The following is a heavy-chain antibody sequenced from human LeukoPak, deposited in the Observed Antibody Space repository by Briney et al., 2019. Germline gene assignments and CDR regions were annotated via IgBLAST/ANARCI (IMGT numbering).Heavy chain of an antibody. J-gene: IGHJ4*02. D-gene: IGHD6-13*01. CDR1: GFTFSSYA. CDR3: AKAPGSWYTLFDY. CDR2: ISGSGGST. V-gene: IGHV3-23*01. Sequence: GGSLRLSCAASGFTFSSYAMSWVRQAPGKGLEWVSAISGSGGSTYYADSVKGRFTISRDNSKNTLYLQMNSLGAEDTAVYYCAKAPGSWYTLFDYWGQGTLVTVSS.